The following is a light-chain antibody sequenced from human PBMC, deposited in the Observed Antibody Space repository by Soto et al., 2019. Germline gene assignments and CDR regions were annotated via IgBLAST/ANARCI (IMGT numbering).Light chain of an antibody. CDR3: SSYTTSSTVV. V-gene: IGLV2-14*01. J-gene: IGLJ2*01. CDR2: EVT. CDR1: SSDVAGYKY. Sequence: QSALTQPASVSGSPGQSITISCTGTSSDVAGYKYVSWYQQHPGKAPKLMIYEVTNRPSGVSNRFSGSKSGNTASLTISGLQAEDEADYYCSSYTTSSTVVFGGGTKLTVL.